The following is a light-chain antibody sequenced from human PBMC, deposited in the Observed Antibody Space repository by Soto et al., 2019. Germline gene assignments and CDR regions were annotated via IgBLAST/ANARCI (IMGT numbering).Light chain of an antibody. CDR1: QGIIDY. V-gene: IGKV1-27*01. CDR2: AAS. J-gene: IGKJ1*01. Sequence: DIQMTQSPSSLSASVGDRVTITCRASQGIIDYLAWYQQKAGKAPKLLIYAASTLPSGVPSRFSGSGSGTDFTLTIRSLQPEDVATYYCQKYNSAPQTFGQGTKLEIK. CDR3: QKYNSAPQT.